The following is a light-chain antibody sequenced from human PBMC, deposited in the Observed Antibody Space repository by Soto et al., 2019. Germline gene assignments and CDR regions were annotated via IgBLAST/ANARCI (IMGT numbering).Light chain of an antibody. J-gene: IGKJ1*01. CDR1: EPIRTW. CDR2: KTS. Sequence: DIQMTQSPSTLSASVGDTVTITCRASEPIRTWLAWYQQKPGKAPKLLIYKTSSLQSGVPSRFSDSGSGTEFTLTISSLQPDYFATYYCQQYNNYWTFGQGTKVEMK. V-gene: IGKV1-5*03. CDR3: QQYNNYWT.